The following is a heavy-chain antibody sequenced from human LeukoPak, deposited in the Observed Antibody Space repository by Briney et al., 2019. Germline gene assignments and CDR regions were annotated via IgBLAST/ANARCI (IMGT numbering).Heavy chain of an antibody. Sequence: GRSLRLSCAASGFTFSSYAMHWGRQAPGKGLEWVAVISYDGSNKYYADSVKGRFTISRDNSKNTLYLQMNSLRAEDTAVYYCARDYDFWSGYYTPDYWGQGTLVTVSS. CDR1: GFTFSSYA. D-gene: IGHD3-3*01. CDR3: ARDYDFWSGYYTPDY. V-gene: IGHV3-30-3*01. J-gene: IGHJ4*02. CDR2: ISYDGSNK.